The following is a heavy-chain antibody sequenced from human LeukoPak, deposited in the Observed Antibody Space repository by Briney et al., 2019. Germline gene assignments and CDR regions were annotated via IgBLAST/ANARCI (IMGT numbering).Heavy chain of an antibody. CDR1: GGSISTSDYY. Sequence: PSETLSLTCTVSGGSISTSDYYWGWIRQPPGKGLEWIGSIYYSGSTYYNPSLESRVTISVDTSNNQFSLKLTSVTAADTAVYYCARRGSSKWFDPWGQGTPVTVSS. J-gene: IGHJ5*02. CDR2: IYYSGST. V-gene: IGHV4-39*01. D-gene: IGHD6-6*01. CDR3: ARRGSSKWFDP.